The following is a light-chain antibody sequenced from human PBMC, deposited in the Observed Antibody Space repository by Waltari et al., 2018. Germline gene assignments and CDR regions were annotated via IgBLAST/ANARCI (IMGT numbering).Light chain of an antibody. Sequence: QSVLTQPPSVSVAPGQRVSISCTGSGSNLGAGYDVHWYQQHPGTAPKLLIYGTSTRPPGVPDRFFGSQSGTSASLAITALQAEDEAEYYCQSYDTSLSVVFGGGTKLTVL. CDR1: GSNLGAGYD. V-gene: IGLV1-40*01. CDR3: QSYDTSLSVV. CDR2: GTS. J-gene: IGLJ2*01.